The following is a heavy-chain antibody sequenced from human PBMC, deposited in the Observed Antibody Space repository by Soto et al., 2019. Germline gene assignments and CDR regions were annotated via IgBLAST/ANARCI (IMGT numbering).Heavy chain of an antibody. Sequence: PGGSLRLSCTASGFTFGDYAMSWVRQAPGKGLEWVGFIRSKAYGGTTEYAASVKGRFTISRDDSKSIAYLQMNSLKTEDTAVYYCTRASSSSWYRSWYYYGMDVWGKGTTLTVSS. J-gene: IGHJ6*04. V-gene: IGHV3-49*04. CDR3: TRASSSSWYRSWYYYGMDV. D-gene: IGHD6-13*01. CDR1: GFTFGDYA. CDR2: IRSKAYGGTT.